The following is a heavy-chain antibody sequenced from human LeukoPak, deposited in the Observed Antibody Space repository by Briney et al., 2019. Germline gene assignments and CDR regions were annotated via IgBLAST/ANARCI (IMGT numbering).Heavy chain of an antibody. CDR3: AHRRGGYSYGQHNWFDP. D-gene: IGHD5-18*01. CDR1: GFSLSTSGVG. J-gene: IGHJ5*02. CDR2: IYWNDDK. Sequence: SGPTLVNPTQTLTLTCTFSGFSLSTSGVGVGWIRQPPGRALEWLALIYWNDDKRYRPSLKSRLTIIKDTSKNQVVLTMTNMDPVDTATYYRAHRRGGYSYGQHNWFDPWGQGTLVTVSS. V-gene: IGHV2-5*01.